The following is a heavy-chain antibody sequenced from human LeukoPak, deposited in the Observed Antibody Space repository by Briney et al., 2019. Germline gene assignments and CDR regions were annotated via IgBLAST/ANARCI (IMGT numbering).Heavy chain of an antibody. J-gene: IGHJ4*02. V-gene: IGHV3-30*04. CDR3: ARAYCSGDTCYSATD. Sequence: GGSLRLSCAASGFTFSSYAMHWVRQAPGKGLDWVAVISYDGSNKYYADSVKGRFTISRDSSKNTLYLQMNSLRAEDTAVYYCARAYCSGDTCYSATDWGQGTLVTVSS. CDR1: GFTFSSYA. CDR2: ISYDGSNK. D-gene: IGHD2-15*01.